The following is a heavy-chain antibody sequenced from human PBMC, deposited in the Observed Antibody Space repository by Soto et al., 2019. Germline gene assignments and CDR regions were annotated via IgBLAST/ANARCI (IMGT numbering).Heavy chain of an antibody. CDR3: AXXXXTXXXXIKFDP. V-gene: IGHV1-2*02. J-gene: IGHJ5*02. Sequence: QVQLVQSGAEVKRPGASVRVSCKASRYTFTAYDIYWVRQAPGQGLEWMGWIKPDSGDTNYAQNFQGRVTMTRDTSISTAYMELNNLVSDXTAVXYXAXXXXTXXXXIKFDPWGQGTLVTVSS. CDR2: IKPDSGDT. CDR1: RYTFTAYD.